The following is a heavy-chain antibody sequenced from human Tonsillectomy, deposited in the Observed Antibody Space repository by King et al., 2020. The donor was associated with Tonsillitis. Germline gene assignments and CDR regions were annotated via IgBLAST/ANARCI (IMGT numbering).Heavy chain of an antibody. CDR3: VKDRIAVGGTGTWGLFGS. J-gene: IGHJ4*02. CDR2: ISGNGGST. Sequence: QLVQSGGGLVQPGGSLRLSCSASGFTFSSYAMHWVRQAPGKGLEYVSVISGNGGSTYYADSVKGRFTISRDNSKNTLFLQMSSLRAEDTAVYFCVKDRIAVGGTGTWGLFGSWGQGTLVTVSS. V-gene: IGHV3-64D*06. D-gene: IGHD6-19*01. CDR1: GFTFSSYA.